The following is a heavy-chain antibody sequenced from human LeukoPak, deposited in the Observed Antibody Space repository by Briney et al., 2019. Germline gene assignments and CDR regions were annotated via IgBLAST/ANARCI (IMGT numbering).Heavy chain of an antibody. D-gene: IGHD3-22*01. CDR1: GYSFTSYW. CDR3: ARHVPIDYLYESNWFDP. Sequence: GESLKISCKGSGYSFTSYWIGWVRQMPGKGLEWVGIIYPGDSDTRYSPSFQGQVTISADKSISTAYLQWSSLKASDTAMYYCARHVPIDYLYESNWFDPWGQGTLVTVSS. V-gene: IGHV5-51*01. J-gene: IGHJ5*02. CDR2: IYPGDSDT.